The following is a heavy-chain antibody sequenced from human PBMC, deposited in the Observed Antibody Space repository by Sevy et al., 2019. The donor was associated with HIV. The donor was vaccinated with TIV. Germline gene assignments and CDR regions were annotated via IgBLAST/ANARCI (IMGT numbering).Heavy chain of an antibody. V-gene: IGHV3-30*02. CDR2: IRFDGNNK. J-gene: IGHJ4*02. CDR3: AKDSVARNLHFDY. CDR1: GFTFSRYG. Sequence: GGSQRLSCAASGFTFSRYGMHWVRQAPGKGLEWVASIRFDGNNKHYVDSVMGRFTISRDDSKNTLYLQMNSLRSEDTAVYYCAKDSVARNLHFDYWGQGALVTVSS. D-gene: IGHD6-19*01.